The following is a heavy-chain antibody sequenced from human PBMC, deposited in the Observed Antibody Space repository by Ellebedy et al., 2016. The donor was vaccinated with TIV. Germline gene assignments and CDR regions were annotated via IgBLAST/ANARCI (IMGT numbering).Heavy chain of an antibody. CDR3: ARDYGDYDY. CDR2: ISSSSSFI. D-gene: IGHD4-17*01. J-gene: IGHJ4*02. CDR1: GFTFSSYS. V-gene: IGHV3-21*01. Sequence: GGSLRLXXAASGFTFSSYSMNWVRQAPGKGLEWVSSISSSSSFIYYADSVKGRFTISRDNAKNSLYLQMNSLRAEDTAVYCCARDYGDYDYWGQGTLVTVSS.